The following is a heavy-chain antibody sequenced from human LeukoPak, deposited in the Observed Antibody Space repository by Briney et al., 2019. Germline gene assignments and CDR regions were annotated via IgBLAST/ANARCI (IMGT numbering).Heavy chain of an antibody. CDR3: ARAGQQLVPYYFNY. CDR1: GFTFSNYA. D-gene: IGHD6-13*01. J-gene: IGHJ4*02. Sequence: SGGSLRLSCGVSGFTFSNYAMSWVRQAPGKGLEWVSGISGSGGSTYYTDSMKGRFTISRDNSKNTLYLQMNSLRADDTAVYFCARAGQQLVPYYFNYWGQGIPVTVSS. V-gene: IGHV3-23*01. CDR2: ISGSGGST.